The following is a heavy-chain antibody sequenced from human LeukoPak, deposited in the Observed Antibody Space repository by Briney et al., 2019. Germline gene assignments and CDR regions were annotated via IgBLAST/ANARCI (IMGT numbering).Heavy chain of an antibody. Sequence: GGSLRLSCAASGFTFTSYWITWVRQMPGKGLEWMGKIDPSDSYTNYSPSFQGHVTISTDKSISTAYLQWSSLKASETAIYYCARTISGTDAFGIWGQGTMVTVSS. CDR3: ARTISGTDAFGI. CDR1: GFTFTSYW. J-gene: IGHJ3*02. CDR2: IDPSDSYT. D-gene: IGHD1-14*01. V-gene: IGHV5-10-1*01.